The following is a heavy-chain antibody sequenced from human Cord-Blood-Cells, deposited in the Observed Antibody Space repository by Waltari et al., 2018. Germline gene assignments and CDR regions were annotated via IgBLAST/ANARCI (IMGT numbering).Heavy chain of an antibody. CDR2: INPNSGGT. J-gene: IGHJ4*02. V-gene: IGHV1-2*02. D-gene: IGHD3-9*01. Sequence: QVQLVQSGAEVKKPGASVKVSCKASGYPFTGYYMHWLRQPAGPGLEWMGWINPNSGGTNYAQKFQGRVTMTRDTSISTAYMELSRLRSDDTAVYYCARVSRSGNYDILTGNLDYWGQGTLVTVSS. CDR1: GYPFTGYY. CDR3: ARVSRSGNYDILTGNLDY.